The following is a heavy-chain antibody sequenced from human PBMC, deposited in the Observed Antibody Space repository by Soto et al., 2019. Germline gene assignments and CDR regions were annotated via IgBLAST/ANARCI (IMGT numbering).Heavy chain of an antibody. V-gene: IGHV1-18*04. Sequence: QAQLAQSGPELKSPGASVKVSCKASGYTFTDYAISWLRQAPGQGFQWVGWISPYSGNTTSAENFFDRVTMTTDTTTKTACLELRSLRSDDTSVYYCARDHGLAWAVRPANYYYAMDVGGQGTTVTVSS. CDR1: GYTFTDYA. J-gene: IGHJ6*02. CDR3: ARDHGLAWAVRPANYYYAMDV. CDR2: ISPYSGNT. D-gene: IGHD1-26*01.